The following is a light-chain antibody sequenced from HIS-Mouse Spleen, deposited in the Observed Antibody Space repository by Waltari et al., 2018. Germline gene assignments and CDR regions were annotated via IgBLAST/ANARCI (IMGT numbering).Light chain of an antibody. CDR3: QQLNSYPPT. Sequence: DIQLTQSPSFLSASVGDRVTITCRASQDISSYLAWYQQKPGKAPKLLIYAASTLQSGVPSWFSGSGSGTEFTLTISSLQPEDFATYYCQQLNSYPPTFGQGTKVEIK. CDR1: QDISSY. CDR2: AAS. V-gene: IGKV1-9*01. J-gene: IGKJ1*01.